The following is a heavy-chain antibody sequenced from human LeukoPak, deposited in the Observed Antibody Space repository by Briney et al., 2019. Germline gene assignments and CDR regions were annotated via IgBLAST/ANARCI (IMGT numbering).Heavy chain of an antibody. J-gene: IGHJ4*02. CDR3: ARGSTYYDSSGQVPFDY. CDR1: GFTFSTYS. V-gene: IGHV3-48*01. D-gene: IGHD3-22*01. Sequence: PGGSLRFSCAASGFTFSTYSMTWVRQAPGKGLEWVSYISSSSSTIYYADSVMGRFTISRDNAKNSLYLQMNSLRAEDTAVYHCARGSTYYDSSGQVPFDYWGQGTLVTVSS. CDR2: ISSSSSTI.